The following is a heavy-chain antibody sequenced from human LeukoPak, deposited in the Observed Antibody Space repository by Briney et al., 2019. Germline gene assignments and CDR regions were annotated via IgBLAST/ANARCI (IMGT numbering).Heavy chain of an antibody. J-gene: IGHJ4*02. D-gene: IGHD6-19*01. Sequence: SETLSLTCTVSGGSISSSYWSWLRQPPGKGLEWIASIYDSETTKYNASLRSRATISSDTSKNQFSLNLSSVPAADTAVYYCARQAYSSGWYTAAYWGQGTLVTVSS. CDR1: GGSISSSY. CDR3: ARQAYSSGWYTAAY. V-gene: IGHV4-59*08. CDR2: IYDSETT.